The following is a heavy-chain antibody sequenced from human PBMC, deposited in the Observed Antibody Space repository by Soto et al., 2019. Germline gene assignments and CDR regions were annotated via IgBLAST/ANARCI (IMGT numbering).Heavy chain of an antibody. D-gene: IGHD5-18*01. CDR1: GGSISSGGYY. CDR3: ARARFTVDTDMVGFEY. Sequence: SETLSLTCTVSGGSISSGGYYWSWIRQHPGKGLEWIGYIYYSGSTYYNPSLKSRVTISVDTSKNQFSLKLSSVTAADTAVYYCARARFTVDTDMVGFEYWGQGTLRTVSS. V-gene: IGHV4-31*03. J-gene: IGHJ4*02. CDR2: IYYSGST.